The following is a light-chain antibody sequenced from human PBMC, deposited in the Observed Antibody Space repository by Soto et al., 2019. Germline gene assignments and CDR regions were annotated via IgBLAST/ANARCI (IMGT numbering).Light chain of an antibody. J-gene: IGKJ1*01. Sequence: DIQMTQSPFSLSASVGDIVTITCXSSQSISSYLNWYQQKPGNPPKLLIYAAVSLQSGIPSRFSAYGSGTDFTLTISSLQPEDFATYYCQQTYSSPQWTFGQGTKVDIK. CDR2: AAV. V-gene: IGKV1-39*01. CDR3: QQTYSSPQWT. CDR1: QSISSY.